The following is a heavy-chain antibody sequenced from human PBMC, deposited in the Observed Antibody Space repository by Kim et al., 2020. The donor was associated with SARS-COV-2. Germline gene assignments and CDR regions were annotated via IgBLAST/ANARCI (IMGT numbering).Heavy chain of an antibody. CDR3: ASLYYYGSGRFGSAFDI. D-gene: IGHD3-10*01. CDR1: GYSFTSYW. V-gene: IGHV5-51*01. J-gene: IGHJ3*02. Sequence: GESLQISCKGSGYSFTSYWIGWVRQMPGKGLEWMGIIYPGDSDTRYSPSFQGQVTISADKSISTAYLQWSSLKASDTAMYYCASLYYYGSGRFGSAFDIWGQGTMVTVSS. CDR2: IYPGDSDT.